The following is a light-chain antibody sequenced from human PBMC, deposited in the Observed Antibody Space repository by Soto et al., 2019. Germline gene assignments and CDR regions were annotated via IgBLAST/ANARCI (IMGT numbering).Light chain of an antibody. V-gene: IGKV3-15*01. CDR1: QSVSSN. CDR3: QHYNNWPPYT. Sequence: EIVMTQSPATLSVSPGERATHSCRASQSVSSNLAWYQQKPGQAPRLLIYGASTRATGIPARFSGSGSGTEFTLTITSLQSEDFAVYYCQHYNNWPPYTFGQGTKVDIK. J-gene: IGKJ2*01. CDR2: GAS.